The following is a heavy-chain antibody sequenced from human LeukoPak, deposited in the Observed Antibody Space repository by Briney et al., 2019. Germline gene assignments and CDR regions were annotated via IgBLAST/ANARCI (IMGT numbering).Heavy chain of an antibody. V-gene: IGHV3-7*01. Sequence: PGGSLSLSCAASGLTFSRHWVSWVRQAPGKGPEWGASIKQDGSQKYYVDSVEGRFTISRENAKNSLHLQMNSLRAEDTAVYYCARDAYWGQGTLVTVSS. J-gene: IGHJ4*02. CDR3: ARDAY. CDR2: IKQDGSQK. CDR1: GLTFSRHW.